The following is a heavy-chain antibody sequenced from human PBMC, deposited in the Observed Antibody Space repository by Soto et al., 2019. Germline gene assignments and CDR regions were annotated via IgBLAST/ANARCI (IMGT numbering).Heavy chain of an antibody. V-gene: IGHV4-31*03. Sequence: SLTCTVSGGSISSGSYHWSWIRQHPGKGLEWIGNIYYSGSSYYNPSLKSRATISIDTSKDQFSLRLGSVTAADTAVYYCARVEGSSYYFLHDSWGRETLDTVST. J-gene: IGHJ4*02. CDR1: GGSISSGSYH. CDR3: ARVEGSSYYFLHDS. CDR2: IYYSGSS. D-gene: IGHD1-26*01.